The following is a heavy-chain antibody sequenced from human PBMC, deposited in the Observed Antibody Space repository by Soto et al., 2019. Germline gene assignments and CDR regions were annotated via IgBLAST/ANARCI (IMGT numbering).Heavy chain of an antibody. CDR1: GFTFSRYG. CDR2: IWYDGTNK. J-gene: IGHJ4*02. CDR3: TRAGLSYGHGVFDF. Sequence: GGSLRLSCAASGFTFSRYGIHWVRQAPGKGLEWVAVIWYDGTNKYYVDSVKGRFTISRDNSKNTLYLHMSSLKTEDTAVYYCTRAGLSYGHGVFDFWGQGTPVTVSS. D-gene: IGHD1-26*01. V-gene: IGHV3-33*01.